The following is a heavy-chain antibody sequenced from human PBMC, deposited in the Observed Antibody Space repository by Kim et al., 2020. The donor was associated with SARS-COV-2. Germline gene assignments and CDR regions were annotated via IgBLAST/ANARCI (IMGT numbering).Heavy chain of an antibody. Sequence: ANYAQKFQGRVTITADKSTSTAYMELSSLRSEDTAVYYCARDKDITTTVDWGQGTLVTVSS. CDR3: ARDKDITTTVD. J-gene: IGHJ4*02. CDR2: A. V-gene: IGHV1-69*04. D-gene: IGHD2-15*01.